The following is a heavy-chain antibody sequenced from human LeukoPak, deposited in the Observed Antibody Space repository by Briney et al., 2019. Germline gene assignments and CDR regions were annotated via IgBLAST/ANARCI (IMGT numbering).Heavy chain of an antibody. CDR1: GGSISSYY. CDR3: AGHHPRNTVDF. J-gene: IGHJ4*02. CDR2: ISDIGSI. Sequence: SETLSLTCTVSGGSISSYYWSWIRQPPGKGLEWIAYISDIGSINYNPSLRSRVTISLDTSKNQFSLKPSSVTAADTAVYYCAGHHPRNTVDFWGQGTLVTVPS. D-gene: IGHD2/OR15-2a*01. V-gene: IGHV4-59*08.